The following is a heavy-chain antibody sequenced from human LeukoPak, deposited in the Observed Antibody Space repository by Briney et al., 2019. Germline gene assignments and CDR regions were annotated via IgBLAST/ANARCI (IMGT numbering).Heavy chain of an antibody. CDR1: PFTSSGHW. CDR2: IKEDGSEK. V-gene: IGHV3-7*01. Sequence: GGSLRLSCAASPFTSSGHWMSWVRQAPGKGLEWVANIKEDGSEKYYLDSVRGRFTISRDNAKNSLHLQINSLRVEDTAVYFCVRSIDAWGQGTLVTVSS. J-gene: IGHJ5*02. CDR3: VRSIDA. D-gene: IGHD3-3*01.